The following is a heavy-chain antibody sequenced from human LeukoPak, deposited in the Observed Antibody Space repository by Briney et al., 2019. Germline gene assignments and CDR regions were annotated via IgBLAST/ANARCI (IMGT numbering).Heavy chain of an antibody. Sequence: PGRSLTLSCAASGFTFRTYGMHWVRQAPGKGLEWVANIKQDGSEKYYVDSVKGRFTISRDNAKNSLYLQMNSLRAEDTAVYYCARDLTGYSSGPTGYWGQGTLVTVSS. D-gene: IGHD6-19*01. CDR1: GFTFRTYG. CDR2: IKQDGSEK. CDR3: ARDLTGYSSGPTGY. V-gene: IGHV3-7*01. J-gene: IGHJ4*02.